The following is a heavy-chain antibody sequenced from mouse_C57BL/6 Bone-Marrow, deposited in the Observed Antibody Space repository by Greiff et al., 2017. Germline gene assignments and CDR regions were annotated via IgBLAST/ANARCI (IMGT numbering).Heavy chain of an antibody. D-gene: IGHD3-2*02. CDR1: GFTFSDYG. V-gene: IGHV5-15*04. CDR3: ARLETAQARYAMDY. Sequence: EVKLQESGGGLVQPGGSLKLSCAASGFTFSDYGMAWVRQAPRKGPEWVAFISNLAYSIYYSDTVTGRFTISRENAKNTLYLEMSSLRSEDTAMYYCARLETAQARYAMDYWGQGTSVTVSS. J-gene: IGHJ4*01. CDR2: ISNLAYSI.